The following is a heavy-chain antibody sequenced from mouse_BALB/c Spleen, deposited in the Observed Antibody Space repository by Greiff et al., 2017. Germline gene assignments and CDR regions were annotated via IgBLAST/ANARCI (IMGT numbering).Heavy chain of an antibody. Sequence: EVKLLESGGGLVQPGGSLKLSCAASGFDFSRYWMSWVRQAPGKGLEWIGEINPDSSTINYTPSLKDKFIISRDNAKNTLYLQMSKVRSEDTALYYCARPDDYDGWFAYWGQGTLVTVSA. CDR1: GFDFSRYW. D-gene: IGHD2-4*01. V-gene: IGHV4-1*02. CDR3: ARPDDYDGWFAY. CDR2: INPDSSTI. J-gene: IGHJ3*01.